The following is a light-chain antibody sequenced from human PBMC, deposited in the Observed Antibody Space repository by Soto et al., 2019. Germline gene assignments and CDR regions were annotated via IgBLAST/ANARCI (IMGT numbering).Light chain of an antibody. CDR2: DVS. J-gene: IGKJ1*01. Sequence: EIVLTHSPGTLSLSPCERATLSFSASQSVSSAYLAWYQQKPGQAPRLLIYDVSSRATGIPDRFSGSGSGTDFTLTVSRLEPEDFAVYYCQQYGSSPETFGQGTKV. V-gene: IGKV3-20*01. CDR1: QSVSSAY. CDR3: QQYGSSPET.